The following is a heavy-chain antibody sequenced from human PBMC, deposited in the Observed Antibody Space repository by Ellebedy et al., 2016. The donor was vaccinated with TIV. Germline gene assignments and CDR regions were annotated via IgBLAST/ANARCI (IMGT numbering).Heavy chain of an antibody. D-gene: IGHD2-21*02. CDR1: GGSISSSNW. V-gene: IGHV4-4*02. J-gene: IGHJ5*02. Sequence: SETLSLTCAVSGGSISSSNWWSWVRQPPGKGLEWIGEIYHNGSTNYNPSLKSRVTISVDTSKNQFSLKLSSVTAADTAVYYCARGLLFGTLRWFDPWGQGTLVTVSS. CDR3: ARGLLFGTLRWFDP. CDR2: IYHNGST.